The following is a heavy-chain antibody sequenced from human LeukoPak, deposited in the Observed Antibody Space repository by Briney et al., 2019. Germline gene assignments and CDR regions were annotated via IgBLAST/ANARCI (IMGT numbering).Heavy chain of an antibody. J-gene: IGHJ4*02. Sequence: SETLSLTCTVSGGSISSYYWSWIRQPPGKGLEWIGYIYYSGSTNYNPSLKSRVTISVDTSKNQFSLKLSSVTAADTAVYYCARRGMGRITMVRGVLWHYWGQGTLVTVSS. CDR1: GGSISSYY. D-gene: IGHD3-10*01. V-gene: IGHV4-59*12. CDR3: ARRGMGRITMVRGVLWHY. CDR2: IYYSGST.